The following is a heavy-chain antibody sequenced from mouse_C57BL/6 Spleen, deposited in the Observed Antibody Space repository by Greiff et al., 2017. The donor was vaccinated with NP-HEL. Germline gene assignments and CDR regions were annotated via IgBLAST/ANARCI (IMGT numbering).Heavy chain of an antibody. CDR3: ARPDYSNSYYYAMDY. D-gene: IGHD2-5*01. Sequence: QVQLKQPGAELVRPGSSVKLSCKASGYTFTSYWMHWVKQRPIQGLEWIGNIDPSDSETHYNQKFKDKATLTVDKSSSTAYMQLSSLTSEDSAVYYCARPDYSNSYYYAMDYWGQGTSVTVSS. V-gene: IGHV1-52*01. CDR1: GYTFTSYW. CDR2: IDPSDSET. J-gene: IGHJ4*01.